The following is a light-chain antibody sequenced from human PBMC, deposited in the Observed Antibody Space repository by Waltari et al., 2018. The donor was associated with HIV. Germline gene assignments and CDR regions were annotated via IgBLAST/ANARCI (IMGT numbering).Light chain of an antibody. CDR3: QAWDSSTVV. V-gene: IGLV3-1*01. CDR2: QDS. J-gene: IGLJ2*01. CDR1: KLGDRY. Sequence: YELTQPPSVSVSPGQTASITCSGDKLGDRYACWYQQKPGQSPVLVIYQDSKRPSGIPERFSGSNSGNTATLTISGTQAMDEADYYCQAWDSSTVVFGGGTKLTVL.